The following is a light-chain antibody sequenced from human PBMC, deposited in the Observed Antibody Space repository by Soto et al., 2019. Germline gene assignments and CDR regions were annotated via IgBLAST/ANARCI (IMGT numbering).Light chain of an antibody. CDR1: QNIGTY. CDR2: AAS. J-gene: IGKJ5*01. V-gene: IGKV1-39*01. Sequence: DVQMPQFPSSLSASVGDRVTITCRASQNIGTYVNWYQHKPGKAPKLLLYAASTLPSAVPSRFSGRGSGTDFTLTISRLQSEDLATYYCQQSYSTPSITFGRGTLLEI. CDR3: QQSYSTPSIT.